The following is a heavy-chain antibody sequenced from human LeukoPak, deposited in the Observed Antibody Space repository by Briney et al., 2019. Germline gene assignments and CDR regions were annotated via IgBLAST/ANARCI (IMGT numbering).Heavy chain of an antibody. D-gene: IGHD3-22*01. CDR2: INHSGST. V-gene: IGHV4-34*01. Sequence: SETLSLTCAVYGGSFSGYYWSWIRQPPGKGLEWIGEINHSGSTNYNPSLKSRVTISVDTSKNQFSLKLSSVTAADKAVYYCARGQYYDSSGYSLMGAFDIWGQGTMVTVSS. CDR3: ARGQYYDSSGYSLMGAFDI. J-gene: IGHJ3*02. CDR1: GGSFSGYY.